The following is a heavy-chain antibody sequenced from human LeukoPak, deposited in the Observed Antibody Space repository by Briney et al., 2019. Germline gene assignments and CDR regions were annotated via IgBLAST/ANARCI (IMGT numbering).Heavy chain of an antibody. Sequence: GASVKVSCKASGYTFSSYDINWVRQATGQGLEWMGWMNPNSGNTGYAQKFQGRVTMTRNTSISTAYMELSSLRSDDTAVYYRAANSAGTEMATIENDYWGQGTLVTVPS. CDR3: AANSAGTEMATIENDY. CDR1: GYTFSSYD. J-gene: IGHJ4*02. CDR2: MNPNSGNT. V-gene: IGHV1-8*01. D-gene: IGHD5-24*01.